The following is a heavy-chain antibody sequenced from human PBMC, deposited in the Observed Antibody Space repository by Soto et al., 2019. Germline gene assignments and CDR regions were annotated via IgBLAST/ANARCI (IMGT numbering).Heavy chain of an antibody. V-gene: IGHV4-31*03. CDR2: IYYSGST. CDR1: GGSISSGGYY. CDR3: ARQGPSMVRGVIGP. Sequence: SETLSLTCPVSGGSISSGGYYWSWIRQHPGKGLEWIGYIYYSGSTYYNPSLKSRVTISVDTSKNQFSLKLSSVTAADTAVYYCARQGPSMVRGVIGPWGQGTLVTVSS. J-gene: IGHJ5*02. D-gene: IGHD3-10*01.